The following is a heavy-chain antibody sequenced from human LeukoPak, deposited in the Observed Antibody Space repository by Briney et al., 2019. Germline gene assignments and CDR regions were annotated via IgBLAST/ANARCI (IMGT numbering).Heavy chain of an antibody. CDR2: IYYSGST. CDR1: GGSISSSSYY. V-gene: IGHV4-39*02. D-gene: IGHD2-15*01. Sequence: SETLSLTCTVSGGSISSSSYYWGWIRQPPGKGPEWIGSIYYSGSTYYNPSLKSRVTISVDTSKNQFSLKLNSVTAADTAVYYCARDGYCSGGSCYSRFIYYYYGMDVWGQGTTVTVSS. J-gene: IGHJ6*02. CDR3: ARDGYCSGGSCYSRFIYYYYGMDV.